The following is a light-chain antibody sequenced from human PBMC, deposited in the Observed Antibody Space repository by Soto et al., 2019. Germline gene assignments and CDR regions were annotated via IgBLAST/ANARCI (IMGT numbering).Light chain of an antibody. Sequence: IQMTQSPSTLSASVGDRVTITCQASQTISTLLAWYQHKPGKAPNLLIYDASSLESGVPLRFSGSRSGTEFTLTISSLQPDDSATYYCQQYSSLVTFGQGTKLQI. CDR1: QTISTL. CDR3: QQYSSLVT. CDR2: DAS. J-gene: IGKJ2*01. V-gene: IGKV1-5*01.